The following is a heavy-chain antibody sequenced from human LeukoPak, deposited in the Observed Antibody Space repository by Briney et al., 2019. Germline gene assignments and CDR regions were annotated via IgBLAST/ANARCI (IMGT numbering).Heavy chain of an antibody. V-gene: IGHV4-38-2*02. Sequence: SETLSLTCTVSGYSISSGYYWGWIRQPPGKGLEWIGSIYHSGSTYYNPSLKSRVTISVDTSKNQFSLKLSSVTAADTAVYYCARVHCSGGSCFLPGMDVWGKGTTVTISS. D-gene: IGHD2-15*01. CDR3: ARVHCSGGSCFLPGMDV. J-gene: IGHJ6*04. CDR2: IYHSGST. CDR1: GYSISSGYY.